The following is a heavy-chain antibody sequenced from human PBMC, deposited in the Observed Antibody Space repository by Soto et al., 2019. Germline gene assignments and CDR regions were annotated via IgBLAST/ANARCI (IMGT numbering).Heavy chain of an antibody. CDR1: GFTFSSYW. V-gene: IGHV3-74*01. J-gene: IGHJ6*02. D-gene: IGHD3-10*01. CDR2: INSDGSST. Sequence: PGGSLRLSCAASGFTFSSYWIHWVRQAPGKGLVWVSRINSDGSSTSYADSVKGRFTISRDKAKNTLYLQMNSLRAEDTAVYYCARTAGEYFYYYGLDVWGQGTTVTVSS. CDR3: ARTAGEYFYYYGLDV.